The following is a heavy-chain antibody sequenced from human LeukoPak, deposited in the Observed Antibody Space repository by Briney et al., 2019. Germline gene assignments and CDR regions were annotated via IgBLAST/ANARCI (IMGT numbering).Heavy chain of an antibody. J-gene: IGHJ5*02. CDR2: INHSGST. D-gene: IGHD3-10*01. Sequence: NPSETLSLTCAVDGGSFSGYYWSWIRQPPGKGLEWIGEINHSGSTNYNPSLKSRVTISVDTSKNQFSLKLSSVTAADTAVYYCARLRGRYYYGSGSSLGPWGQGTLVTVSS. CDR1: GGSFSGYY. CDR3: ARLRGRYYYGSGSSLGP. V-gene: IGHV4-34*01.